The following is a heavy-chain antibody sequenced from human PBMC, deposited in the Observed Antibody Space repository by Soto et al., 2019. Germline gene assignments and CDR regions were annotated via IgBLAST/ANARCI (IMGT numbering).Heavy chain of an antibody. V-gene: IGHV4-59*01. CDR1: GGSISSYF. Sequence: TLSLTCTVSGGSISSYFYIWVRQPPGKGLEWIGSVYYTGTTDYNPSLKSRVTISVDTSKTQFSLNLRSVTAADTAVYYCARDLAAVPRAFDYWGRGTLVTVSS. CDR3: ARDLAAVPRAFDY. D-gene: IGHD6-13*01. J-gene: IGHJ4*02. CDR2: VYYTGTT.